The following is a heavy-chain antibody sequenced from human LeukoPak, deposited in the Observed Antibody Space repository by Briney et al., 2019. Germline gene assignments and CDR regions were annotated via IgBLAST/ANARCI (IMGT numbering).Heavy chain of an antibody. D-gene: IGHD6-19*01. CDR2: INHSGST. CDR1: GGSFSGYY. Sequence: SETLSLTCAVFGGSFSGYYWSWIRQPPGKGLEWIGEINHSGSTNYNPSLKSRVTISVDTSKNQFSLKLSSVTAADTAVYYCARGPQAVTNGDYWGQGTLVTVSS. J-gene: IGHJ4*02. CDR3: ARGPQAVTNGDY. V-gene: IGHV4-34*01.